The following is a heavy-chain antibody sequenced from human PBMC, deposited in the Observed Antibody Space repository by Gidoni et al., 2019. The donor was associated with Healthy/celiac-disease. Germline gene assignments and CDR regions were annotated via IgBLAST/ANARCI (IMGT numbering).Heavy chain of an antibody. V-gene: IGHV4-34*01. J-gene: IGHJ5*02. D-gene: IGHD6-13*01. CDR3: ARGRYSSSWDLNWFDP. CDR1: GGSFSGYY. CDR2: INHSGST. Sequence: VQLQQWGAGLLKPSATLSLTCAVYGGSFSGYYWSWFRQPPGKGLEWLGEINHSGSTNYNPSLKSRVTISVDTSKNQFSLKLSSVTAADTAVYYCARGRYSSSWDLNWFDPWGQGTLVTVSS.